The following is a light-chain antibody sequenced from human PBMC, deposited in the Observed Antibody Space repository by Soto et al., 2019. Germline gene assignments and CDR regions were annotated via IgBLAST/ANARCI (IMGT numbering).Light chain of an antibody. J-gene: IGLJ3*02. V-gene: IGLV2-23*01. CDR1: SSDVGSYNL. Sequence: QSALAQPASVSGSPGQSITISCTGISSDVGSYNLVSCYQHHPGKGPKLMIYDGSRRPSGVSNRFSGSKSGNTASLTISGLQAEDEADYYCCSFGGSGTVVFGGGTKVTVL. CDR2: DGS. CDR3: CSFGGSGTVV.